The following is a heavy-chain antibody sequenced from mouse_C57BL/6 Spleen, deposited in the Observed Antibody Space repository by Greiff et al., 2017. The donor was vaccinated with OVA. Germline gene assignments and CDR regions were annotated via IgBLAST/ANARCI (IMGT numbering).Heavy chain of an antibody. J-gene: IGHJ1*03. CDR3: ARLVPRYFDV. CDR1: GFTFSDYY. D-gene: IGHD2-2*01. CDR2: ISNGGGST. Sequence: EVKVVESGGGLVQPGGSLKLSCAASGFTFSDYYMYWVRQTPEKRLEWVASISNGGGSTYYTDTVKGRFTITRDNAKSTMYLQMSRLKSEDTAMYYCARLVPRYFDVWGTGTTVTVSS. V-gene: IGHV5-12*01.